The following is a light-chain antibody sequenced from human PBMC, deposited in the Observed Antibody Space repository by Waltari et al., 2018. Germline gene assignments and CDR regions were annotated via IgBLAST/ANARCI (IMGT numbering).Light chain of an antibody. V-gene: IGKV4-1*01. CDR1: QSVLYTSNNKNY. CDR2: WAS. Sequence: DIAMTQSPDSLAVSLGERATINCKSSQSVLYTSNNKNYLAWYQQKPGQPPKLLFYWASTRESGVPDRFSGSGSGTDFTLTISGLQAEDVAVYYCQQYYSPPWTFGQGTQVEIK. CDR3: QQYYSPPWT. J-gene: IGKJ1*01.